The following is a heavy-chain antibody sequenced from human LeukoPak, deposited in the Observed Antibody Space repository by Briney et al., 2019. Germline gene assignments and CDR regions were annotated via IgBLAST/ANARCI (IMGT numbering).Heavy chain of an antibody. CDR1: GFTFSNAW. Sequence: GGSLRLSCAASGFTFSNAWMSWVRQAPGKGLEWVGRIKSKTDGGTTDYAAPVKGRFTISRDDSKNTLYLQMNSPKTEDTAVYYCTGIDYGDPYYFDYWGQGPLVTVSS. J-gene: IGHJ4*02. CDR3: TGIDYGDPYYFDY. D-gene: IGHD4-17*01. CDR2: IKSKTDGGTT. V-gene: IGHV3-15*01.